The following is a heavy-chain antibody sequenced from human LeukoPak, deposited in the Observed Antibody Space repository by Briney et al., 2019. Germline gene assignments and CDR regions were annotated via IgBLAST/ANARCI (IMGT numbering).Heavy chain of an antibody. CDR1: GFTFSSYS. Sequence: GGSLRLSCAASGFTFSSYSMNWVRQAPGKGLEWVSYISSSSSTIYYADSVKGRFTISRDNAKNSLYLQMNSLRAEDTAVYYCARTTQNWNYVLDFDYWGQGTLVTVSS. CDR2: ISSSSSTI. V-gene: IGHV3-48*01. J-gene: IGHJ4*02. CDR3: ARTTQNWNYVLDFDY. D-gene: IGHD1-7*01.